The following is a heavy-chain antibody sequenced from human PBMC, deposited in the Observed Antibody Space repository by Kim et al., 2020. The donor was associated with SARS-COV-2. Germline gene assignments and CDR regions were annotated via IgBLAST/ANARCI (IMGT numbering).Heavy chain of an antibody. D-gene: IGHD2-21*02. CDR3: ARVPGHYYSPFWDA. Sequence: YAHSVLGRVPISKNNSKNILYLQMRSLRPEDTAVYYCARVPGHYYSPFWDAWGQGTLVTVSS. J-gene: IGHJ5*02. V-gene: IGHV3-30*03.